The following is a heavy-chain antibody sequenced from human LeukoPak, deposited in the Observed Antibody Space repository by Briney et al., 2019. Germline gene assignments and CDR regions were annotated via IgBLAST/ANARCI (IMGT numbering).Heavy chain of an antibody. CDR1: GGTFSSYA. D-gene: IGHD5-24*01. CDR2: IIPILGIA. Sequence: ASVKVSCKVSGGTFSSYAISWVRQAPGQGLEWMGRIIPILGIANYAQKFQGRVTITADKSTSTAYMELSSLRSEDTAVYYCARGGKRIRWLQLGPLDYWGQGTLVTVSS. J-gene: IGHJ4*02. V-gene: IGHV1-69*04. CDR3: ARGGKRIRWLQLGPLDY.